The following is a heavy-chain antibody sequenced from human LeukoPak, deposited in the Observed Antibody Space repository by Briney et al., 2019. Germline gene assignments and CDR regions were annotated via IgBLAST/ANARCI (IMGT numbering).Heavy chain of an antibody. Sequence: ASVKVSCKASGYTFTGYYMHWVRQAPGQGLDWIGWINPNSGGTNYAQKFQGRVTMTRDTSISTAYMELSRLRSDDTAVYYCARAGTVTKYNWFDPWGQGTLVTVAS. V-gene: IGHV1-2*02. D-gene: IGHD4-17*01. CDR1: GYTFTGYY. CDR3: ARAGTVTKYNWFDP. CDR2: INPNSGGT. J-gene: IGHJ5*02.